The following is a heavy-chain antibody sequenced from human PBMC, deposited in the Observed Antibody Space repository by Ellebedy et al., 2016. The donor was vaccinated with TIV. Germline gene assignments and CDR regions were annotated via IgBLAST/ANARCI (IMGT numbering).Heavy chain of an antibody. Sequence: MPSETLSLTCAVYGGSFSGYYWSWIRQPPGKGLEWIGEINHSGSTNYNPSLKSRVTISVDTSKNQFSLKLSSVTAADTAVYYCARHDCGDLEVPKEFDYWGQGTLVTVSS. J-gene: IGHJ4*02. CDR3: ARHDCGDLEVPKEFDY. D-gene: IGHD4-17*01. V-gene: IGHV4-34*01. CDR2: INHSGST. CDR1: GGSFSGYY.